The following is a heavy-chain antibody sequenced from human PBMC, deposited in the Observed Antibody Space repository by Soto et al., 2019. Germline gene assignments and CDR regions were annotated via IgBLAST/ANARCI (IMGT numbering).Heavy chain of an antibody. CDR1: GFSLSTSGVA. V-gene: IGHV2-5*02. CDR3: AHRRRAWLQGNDAFDI. CDR2: MYWDDDK. Sequence: QITLKESGPTLVKPTQTLTLTCTFSGFSLSTSGVAVGWIRQPPGKALEWLALMYWDDDKRYSPSLKSRLTFTKDTSKNQVVLTMTHMDPVDTATYYCAHRRRAWLQGNDAFDIWGQGTMVTVAS. D-gene: IGHD5-12*01. J-gene: IGHJ3*02.